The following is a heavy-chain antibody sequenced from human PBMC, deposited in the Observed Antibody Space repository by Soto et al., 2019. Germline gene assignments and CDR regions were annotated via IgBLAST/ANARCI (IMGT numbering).Heavy chain of an antibody. Sequence: QVQLQESGPGLVKPSETLSLVCTVSGDSIRSYSWSWIRQPPGRGLEWIGYIYYSGKSNYNPSLTSRVTMAVDTSENQFSLKLTSVTAADTAVYDCARWPWGTEYLHYYYMDVWGKGTTVTVSS. CDR1: GDSIRSYS. J-gene: IGHJ6*03. V-gene: IGHV4-59*01. CDR2: IYYSGKS. D-gene: IGHD6-6*01. CDR3: ARWPWGTEYLHYYYMDV.